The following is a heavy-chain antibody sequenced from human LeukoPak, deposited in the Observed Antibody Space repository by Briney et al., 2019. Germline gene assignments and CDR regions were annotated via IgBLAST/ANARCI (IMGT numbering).Heavy chain of an antibody. Sequence: GGSLRLSCAASGFTFSSNAMTWVRQAPGKGLEWVSAIHGSDDNTHYADSVKGRFTISRDNSKNTLYLQMNTLRAEDTAVYYCAKASRFGYSYGPREYFYYMDVWGKGTTVTISS. D-gene: IGHD5-18*01. CDR2: IHGSDDNT. CDR3: AKASRFGYSYGPREYFYYMDV. J-gene: IGHJ6*03. CDR1: GFTFSSNA. V-gene: IGHV3-23*01.